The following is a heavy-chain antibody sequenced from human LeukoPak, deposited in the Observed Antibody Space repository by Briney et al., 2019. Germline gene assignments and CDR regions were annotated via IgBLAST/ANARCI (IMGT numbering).Heavy chain of an antibody. CDR2: ISAYNGNT. CDR1: GYTFTSYG. D-gene: IGHD3-22*01. Sequence: ASVKVSCKASGYTFTSYGISWVRQAPGQGLEWMGWISAYNGNTNYAQKLQGRVTMTTDTSTSTAYMELSRLRSDDTAVYYCARAHHDSSGYYFDYWGQGTLVTVSS. CDR3: ARAHHDSSGYYFDY. J-gene: IGHJ4*02. V-gene: IGHV1-18*01.